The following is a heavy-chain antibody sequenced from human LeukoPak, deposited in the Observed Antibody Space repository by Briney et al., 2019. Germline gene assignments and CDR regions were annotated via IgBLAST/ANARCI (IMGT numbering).Heavy chain of an antibody. D-gene: IGHD5-18*01. J-gene: IGHJ4*02. CDR1: GFTFSSYG. CDR3: ARAEVDTAMGSV. CDR2: IWYDGSNK. Sequence: GGSLRLSCAASGFTFSSYGMHWVRQAPGKGLEWVAVIWYDGSNKYYADSVKGRFTISRDNSKTTLYLQMNSLRAEDTAVYYCARAEVDTAMGSVWGQGTLVTVSS. V-gene: IGHV3-33*01.